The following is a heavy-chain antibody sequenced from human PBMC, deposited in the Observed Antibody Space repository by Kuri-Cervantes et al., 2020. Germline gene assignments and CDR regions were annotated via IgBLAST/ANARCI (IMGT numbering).Heavy chain of an antibody. CDR3: ARLPYSGDDYFDY. V-gene: IGHV3-48*03. Sequence: GESLKISCVGSGITFSSYEMNWVRQAPEKGLEWISYIDYSGSAKYYADSVKGRFTISRDNAKNSLYLQMNSLRAEDTAVYYCARLPYSGDDYFDYWGQGTLVTVSS. D-gene: IGHD5-12*01. CDR1: GITFSSYE. CDR2: IDYSGSAK. J-gene: IGHJ4*02.